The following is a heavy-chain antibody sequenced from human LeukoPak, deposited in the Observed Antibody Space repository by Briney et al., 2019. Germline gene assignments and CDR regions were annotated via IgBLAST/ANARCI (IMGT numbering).Heavy chain of an antibody. CDR1: GYTFTSYY. V-gene: IGHV1-24*01. CDR3: ATESGKAVAE. Sequence: ASVKVSCKASGYTFTSYYMHWVRQAPGKGLEWMGGFGPEDGETIYAQKFQGRVTMTEDTSTDTAYMELSSLRSEDTAVYYCATESGKAVAEWGQGTLVTVSS. J-gene: IGHJ4*02. D-gene: IGHD6-19*01. CDR2: FGPEDGET.